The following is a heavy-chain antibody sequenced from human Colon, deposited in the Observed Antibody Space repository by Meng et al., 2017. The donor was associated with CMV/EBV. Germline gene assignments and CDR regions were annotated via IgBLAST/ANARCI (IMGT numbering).Heavy chain of an antibody. Sequence: GGSLRLSCAASGFALSSYWMSWVRQAPGKGLEWVANINQHGNEMYYVDSVKGRFTMSRDSVQNTLYLQMNNVRGEDTAVYYCARGQGGSGTWHLDAWGQGTLVTVSS. CDR2: INQHGNEM. CDR1: GFALSSYW. J-gene: IGHJ5*02. V-gene: IGHV3-7*04. CDR3: ARGQGGSGTWHLDA. D-gene: IGHD3-10*01.